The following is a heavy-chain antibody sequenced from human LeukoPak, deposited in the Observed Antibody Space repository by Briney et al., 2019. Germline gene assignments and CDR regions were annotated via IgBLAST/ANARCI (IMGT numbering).Heavy chain of an antibody. D-gene: IGHD2-2*01. CDR2: IIPIFGTA. V-gene: IGHV1-69*06. CDR1: GGTFSSYA. J-gene: IGHJ4*02. CDR3: ARSAREYQLPNPSYFDY. Sequence: SVKVSCKASGGTFSSYAISWVRQAPGQGLEWMGGIIPIFGTANYAQKFQGRVTITADKSTSTAYMELSSLRSEDTAVYYCARSAREYQLPNPSYFDYWGQGTLVTVSS.